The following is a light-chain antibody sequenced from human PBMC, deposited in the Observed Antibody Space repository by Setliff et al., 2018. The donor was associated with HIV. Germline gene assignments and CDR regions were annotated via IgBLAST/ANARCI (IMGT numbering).Light chain of an antibody. Sequence: QSALAQPASVPGSPGQSITISCTGTSSDVGTYNFVSWYQQHPGKAPKLMIYEGSKRPSGVSNRFFGSKSGYTASLTISGLQAEDEADYYCCSYAGSTLYVFGTGTKVTVL. CDR1: SSDVGTYNF. J-gene: IGLJ1*01. CDR3: CSYAGSTLYV. V-gene: IGLV2-23*01. CDR2: EGS.